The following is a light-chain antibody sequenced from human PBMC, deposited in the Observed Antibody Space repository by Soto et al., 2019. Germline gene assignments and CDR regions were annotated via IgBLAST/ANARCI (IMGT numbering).Light chain of an antibody. Sequence: QSVLTQPAPVSGSPGQSITISCTGTSSDVAGYNYVSWYQRHPGKAPKLMIYAVTNRPSGVSNRFSGSKSGNTASLIISGLQAEDEADYYCSSYTSSSTLYVFGTGTKGTVL. CDR1: SSDVAGYNY. J-gene: IGLJ1*01. CDR2: AVT. V-gene: IGLV2-14*01. CDR3: SSYTSSSTLYV.